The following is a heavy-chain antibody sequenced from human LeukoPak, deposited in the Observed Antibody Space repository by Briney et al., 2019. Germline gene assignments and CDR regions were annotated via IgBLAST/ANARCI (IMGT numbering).Heavy chain of an antibody. CDR1: GGSISSGGYY. V-gene: IGHV4-31*03. D-gene: IGHD3-22*01. Sequence: SQTLSLTCTVSGGSISSGGYYWSWIRQPPGEGLEWIGNIYYSGSTYYNPSLKSRLTISVDTSKNQFSLKLSSVTAADTAVYYCARALGSSGYGWFDPWGQGTLVTVSS. CDR3: ARALGSSGYGWFDP. CDR2: IYYSGST. J-gene: IGHJ5*02.